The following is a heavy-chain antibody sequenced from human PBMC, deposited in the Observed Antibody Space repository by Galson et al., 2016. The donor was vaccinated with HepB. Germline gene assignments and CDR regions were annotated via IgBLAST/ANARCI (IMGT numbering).Heavy chain of an antibody. CDR2: IYYSGRA. CDR1: GGSISSSNHY. CDR3: ATIQDGSIGGWADGGFDY. V-gene: IGHV4-39*01. D-gene: IGHD6-19*01. J-gene: IGHJ4*02. Sequence: ETLSLTCTVSGGSISSSNHYWGWLRQPPGKGLEWIGSIYYSGRADYDPSLKSRVTVSVDTSKNQFSLKLTSVTAADTAIYYCATIQDGSIGGWADGGFDYWGQGTLVTVSS.